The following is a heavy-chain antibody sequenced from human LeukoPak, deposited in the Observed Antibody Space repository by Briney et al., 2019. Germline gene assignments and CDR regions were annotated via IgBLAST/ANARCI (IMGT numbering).Heavy chain of an antibody. Sequence: SETLSLTCTVSGGPISSGSYYWSWIRQPPGKGLEWIGYIYYSGSTNYNPSLKSRVTISVDTSKNQFSLKLSSVTGADTAVYYCARISDDYYDSSGYFDYWGQGTLVTVYS. CDR2: IYYSGST. CDR3: ARISDDYYDSSGYFDY. D-gene: IGHD3-22*01. CDR1: GGPISSGSYY. V-gene: IGHV4-61*01. J-gene: IGHJ4*02.